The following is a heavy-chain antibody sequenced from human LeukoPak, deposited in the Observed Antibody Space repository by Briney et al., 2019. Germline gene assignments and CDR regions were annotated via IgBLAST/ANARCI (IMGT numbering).Heavy chain of an antibody. J-gene: IGHJ4*02. CDR3: ARARREMVDY. D-gene: IGHD5-24*01. CDR1: GYSISSGYY. Sequence: SETLSLTCTVSGYSISSGYYWGWIRQPPGKWLEWIGSIYHSGSTYYNPSLKSRVTISVDTSKNQFSLKLSSVTAADTAVYYCARARREMVDYWGQGTLVTVSS. CDR2: IYHSGST. V-gene: IGHV4-38-2*02.